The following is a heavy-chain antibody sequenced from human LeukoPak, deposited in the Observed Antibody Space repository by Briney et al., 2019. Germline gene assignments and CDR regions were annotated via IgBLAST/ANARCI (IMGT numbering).Heavy chain of an antibody. D-gene: IGHD2-2*01. Sequence: SETLSLTSAVYGGSFSGYYWSWIRQPPGKGLEWIGEINHSGSTNYNPSLKSRVTISVDTSKNQFSLKLSSVTAADTAVYYCAAFTYCSSTSCVYFDYWGQGTLVTVSS. CDR2: INHSGST. J-gene: IGHJ4*02. CDR3: AAFTYCSSTSCVYFDY. CDR1: GGSFSGYY. V-gene: IGHV4-34*01.